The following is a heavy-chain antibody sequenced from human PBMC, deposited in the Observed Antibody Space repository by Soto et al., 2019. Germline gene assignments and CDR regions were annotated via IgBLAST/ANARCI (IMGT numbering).Heavy chain of an antibody. Sequence: GGSLRLSCGASGFTFSSYGMNWVRQAPGKGLEWVSAISGSGGTTYYADSVKGRFTMSRDNSKNTLYLQMNSLRAEDTAVYYCAKGTSNFDFWGQGTLVTVSS. D-gene: IGHD2-2*01. CDR2: ISGSGGTT. CDR1: GFTFSSYG. V-gene: IGHV3-23*01. CDR3: AKGTSNFDF. J-gene: IGHJ4*02.